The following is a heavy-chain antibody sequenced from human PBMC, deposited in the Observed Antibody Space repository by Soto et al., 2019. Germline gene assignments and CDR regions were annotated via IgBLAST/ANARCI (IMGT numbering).Heavy chain of an antibody. Sequence: QVQLVQSGAEVKKPGSSVKVSCKASGGTFSSYTISWVRQAPGQGLEWMGRIIPILGIANYGQKFQGRVTITADKSTSTAYMELISLRSEDTAVYYCARGLAYSSSRGGMDVWGQGTTFTVSS. CDR1: GGTFSSYT. CDR2: IIPILGIA. D-gene: IGHD6-13*01. J-gene: IGHJ6*02. V-gene: IGHV1-69*02. CDR3: ARGLAYSSSRGGMDV.